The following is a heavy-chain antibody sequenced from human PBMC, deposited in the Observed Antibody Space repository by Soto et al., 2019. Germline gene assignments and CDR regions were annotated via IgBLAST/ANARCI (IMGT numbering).Heavy chain of an antibody. Sequence: QVQLVQSGAEVKKPGSSVKVSCKASGGTFSSYAISWVRQAPGQGLEWMGGIIPIFGTANYAQKFQGRVTSTADKSTSTAYMELSSLRSEDTAVYYCARVGYSYGLFFWFDPWGQGTLVTVSS. CDR1: GGTFSSYA. J-gene: IGHJ5*02. D-gene: IGHD5-18*01. CDR3: ARVGYSYGLFFWFDP. V-gene: IGHV1-69*06. CDR2: IIPIFGTA.